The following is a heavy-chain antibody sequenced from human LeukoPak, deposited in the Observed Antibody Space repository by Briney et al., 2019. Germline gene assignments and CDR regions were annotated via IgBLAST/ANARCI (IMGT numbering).Heavy chain of an antibody. CDR1: GDSVTGYF. D-gene: IGHD2-15*01. V-gene: IGHV4-59*02. Sequence: SETLSLTCTVFGDSVTGYFLNWVGQPPGKGLEWIGHIYKIGTTNYNPSLKSRLTISADTSNNQFCLQLRSVTAADTAVYYCVIGVGWQPDYWGQGALVTVSS. CDR3: VIGVGWQPDY. J-gene: IGHJ4*02. CDR2: IYKIGTT.